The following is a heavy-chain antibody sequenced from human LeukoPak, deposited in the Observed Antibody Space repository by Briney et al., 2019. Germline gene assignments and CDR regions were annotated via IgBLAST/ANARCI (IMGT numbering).Heavy chain of an antibody. J-gene: IGHJ5*02. V-gene: IGHV3-30*18. D-gene: IGHD1-26*01. CDR2: ISYDGSNK. CDR1: GFTFSSYG. Sequence: GGSLRLSCAASGFTFSSYGMHWVRQAPGKGVEWVAVISYDGSNKYYADSVKGRFTISRDNSKNTLYLQMNSLRAEDTAVYYCAKDLSGSYYPENWFDPWGQGTLVTVSS. CDR3: AKDLSGSYYPENWFDP.